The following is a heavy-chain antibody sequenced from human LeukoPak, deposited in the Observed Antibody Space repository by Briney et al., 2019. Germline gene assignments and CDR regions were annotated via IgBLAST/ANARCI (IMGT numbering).Heavy chain of an antibody. CDR2: INHSGST. J-gene: IGHJ6*02. D-gene: IGHD6-19*01. V-gene: IGHV4-34*01. CDR1: GGSFSGYY. Sequence: SETLSLTCAVYGGSFSGYYWSWIRQPPGKGLEGIGEINHSGSTNYNPSLKSRVTISVDTSKNQFSLKLSSVTAADTAVYYCARGRRSYYGMDVWGQGTTVTVSS. CDR3: ARGRRSYYGMDV.